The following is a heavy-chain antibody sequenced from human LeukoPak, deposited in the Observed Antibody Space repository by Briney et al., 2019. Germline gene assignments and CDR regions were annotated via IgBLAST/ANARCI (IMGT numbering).Heavy chain of an antibody. D-gene: IGHD2-2*01. Sequence: SETLSLTCTVSGGSVSSGSYYWSWIRQPPGKGLEWIGYIYYSGSANYNPSLKSRVTISVDTSKNQFSLKLSSVTAADTAVYYCARADIVVVPAAKDDAFDIWGQGTMVTVSS. CDR2: IYYSGSA. J-gene: IGHJ3*02. CDR1: GGSVSSGSYY. CDR3: ARADIVVVPAAKDDAFDI. V-gene: IGHV4-61*01.